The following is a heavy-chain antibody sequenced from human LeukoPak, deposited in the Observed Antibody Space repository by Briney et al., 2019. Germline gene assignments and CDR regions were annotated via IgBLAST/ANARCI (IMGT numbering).Heavy chain of an antibody. CDR1: GYTLTELS. CDR2: FDPEDGET. D-gene: IGHD3-9*01. CDR3: ATEPRYFDWPNLYY. Sequence: ASVKVSCKVSGYTLTELSMHWVRQAPGKGLXXXXGFDPEDGETIYAQKFQGRVTMTEDTSTDTAYMELSSLRSEDTAVYYCATEPRYFDWPNLYYWGQGTLVTVSS. J-gene: IGHJ4*02. V-gene: IGHV1-24*01.